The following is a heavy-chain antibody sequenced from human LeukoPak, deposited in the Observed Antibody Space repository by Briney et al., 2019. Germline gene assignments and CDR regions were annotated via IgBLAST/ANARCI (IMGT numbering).Heavy chain of an antibody. D-gene: IGHD5-18*01. CDR3: ARRGSSYGPLYYFDY. CDR2: SYYSGST. CDR1: AGSINSSSYY. J-gene: IGHJ4*02. Sequence: PSETLSLTCTVSAGSINSSSYYWGWIRQPPGKGLEWTGSSYYSGSTYSNPSLKSRVTISVDTSKNQFSLKLSSVTAADTAVYYCARRGSSYGPLYYFDYWGQGTLVTVSS. V-gene: IGHV4-39*01.